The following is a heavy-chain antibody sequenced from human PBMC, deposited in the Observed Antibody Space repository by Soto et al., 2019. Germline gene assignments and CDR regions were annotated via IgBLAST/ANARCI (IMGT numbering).Heavy chain of an antibody. V-gene: IGHV3-30*18. CDR1: GFTFSSYG. J-gene: IGHJ4*02. CDR2: ISYDGSNK. CDR3: AKVLDTAMVWGALDY. D-gene: IGHD5-18*01. Sequence: QVQLVESGGGVVQPGRSLRLSCAASGFTFSSYGMHWVRQAPGKGLEWVAVISYDGSNKYYADSVKGRFTISRDNSKNTLYLQMNSLRAEDTAVYYCAKVLDTAMVWGALDYWAQGTLVTVSS.